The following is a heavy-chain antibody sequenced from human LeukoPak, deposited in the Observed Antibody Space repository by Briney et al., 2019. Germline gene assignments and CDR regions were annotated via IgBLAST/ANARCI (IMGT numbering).Heavy chain of an antibody. D-gene: IGHD3-10*01. V-gene: IGHV3-30*04. CDR2: ISYDGNKK. Sequence: GGSLRLSCEASGPTFRTYAMHWVRQAPGKGLEWLTVISYDGNKKQYADSVKGRFTISRDNSKNTLYLQMNSLRAEDTAVYYCAKDHSRYYYGSGSYSSGDYWGQGTLVTVSS. CDR1: GPTFRTYA. J-gene: IGHJ4*02. CDR3: AKDHSRYYYGSGSYSSGDY.